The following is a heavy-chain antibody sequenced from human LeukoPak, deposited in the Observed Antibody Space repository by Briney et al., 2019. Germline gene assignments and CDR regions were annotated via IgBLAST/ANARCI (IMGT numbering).Heavy chain of an antibody. CDR3: AGSGDIVATKSFDY. CDR2: IIPILGIA. V-gene: IGHV1-69*04. J-gene: IGHJ4*02. CDR1: GGTFSSYA. Sequence: ASVKVSCKASGGTFSSYAISWVRQAPGQGLEWMGRIIPILGIANYAQKFQGRVTMTTDTSTSTAYMELRSLRSDDTAVYYCAGSGDIVATKSFDYWGQGTLVTVSS. D-gene: IGHD5-12*01.